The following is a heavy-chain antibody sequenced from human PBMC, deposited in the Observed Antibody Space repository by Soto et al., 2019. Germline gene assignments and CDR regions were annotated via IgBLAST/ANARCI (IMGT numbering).Heavy chain of an antibody. Sequence: PGGSLRLSCAASGFTFSRYWMSWVRQAPGKGLEWVYNINQDGRERYYVYSVKVRFTISRDNAKISLYLQMNSLRAEDTAVYYCANQQQLDXWGQGILVTVSX. CDR1: GFTFSRYW. CDR3: ANQQQLDX. D-gene: IGHD6-13*01. J-gene: IGHJ4*02. CDR2: INQDGRER. V-gene: IGHV3-7*03.